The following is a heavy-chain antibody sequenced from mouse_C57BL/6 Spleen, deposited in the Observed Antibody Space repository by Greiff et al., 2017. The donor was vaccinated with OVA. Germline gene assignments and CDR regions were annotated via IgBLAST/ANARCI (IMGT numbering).Heavy chain of an antibody. Sequence: EVKLVESGGGLVKPGGSLKLSCAASGFTFSDYGMHWVRQAPVKGLEWVAYISSGSSTIYYADTVKGRFTISRDNAKNTLFLQMTSLRSEDTATYYCARVLLRLMDYWGQGTSVTVSS. D-gene: IGHD1-2*01. CDR3: ARVLLRLMDY. CDR2: ISSGSSTI. CDR1: GFTFSDYG. J-gene: IGHJ4*01. V-gene: IGHV5-17*01.